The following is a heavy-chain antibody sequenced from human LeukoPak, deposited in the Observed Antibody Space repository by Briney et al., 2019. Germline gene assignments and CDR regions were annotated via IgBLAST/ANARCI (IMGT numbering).Heavy chain of an antibody. J-gene: IGHJ4*02. Sequence: SETLSLTCTVSGGSISSYYWSWIRQPPGKGLEWIGYIYYSWSTNYNPSHKSRVTISIDTSKTHFSLKMSSVTAADTAVYYCARAYYDFWSGYEYYFDYWGQGTLVTVSS. CDR1: GGSISSYY. V-gene: IGHV4-59*01. CDR3: ARAYYDFWSGYEYYFDY. D-gene: IGHD3-3*01. CDR2: IYYSWST.